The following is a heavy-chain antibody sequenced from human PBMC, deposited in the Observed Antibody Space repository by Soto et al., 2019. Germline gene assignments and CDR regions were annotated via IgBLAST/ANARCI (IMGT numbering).Heavy chain of an antibody. CDR2: IIPIFGTA. Sequence: QVQLVQSGAEVKKPGSSVKVSCKASGGTFSSYAISWVRQAPGQGLEWMGGIIPIFGTANYAQKFQGRVTITADESKSTAYMELSSLRSEDTAVYYCASAFSAEGRSSSSNYWGQGTLVTVSS. V-gene: IGHV1-69*01. D-gene: IGHD6-6*01. CDR3: ASAFSAEGRSSSSNY. CDR1: GGTFSSYA. J-gene: IGHJ4*02.